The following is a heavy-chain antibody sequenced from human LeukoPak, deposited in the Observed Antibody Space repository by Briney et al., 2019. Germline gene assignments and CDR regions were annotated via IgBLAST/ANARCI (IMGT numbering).Heavy chain of an antibody. Sequence: SGGSLRLSCAASGFTFSSYGMHWVRQAPGKGLEWVAVISYDGSNKYYADSVKGRFTISRDNSKNTLYLQMNNLRAEDTAVYYCARADNYYDSRTDDAFDIWGQGTMVTVSS. V-gene: IGHV3-30*03. CDR2: ISYDGSNK. CDR3: ARADNYYDSRTDDAFDI. J-gene: IGHJ3*02. CDR1: GFTFSSYG. D-gene: IGHD3-22*01.